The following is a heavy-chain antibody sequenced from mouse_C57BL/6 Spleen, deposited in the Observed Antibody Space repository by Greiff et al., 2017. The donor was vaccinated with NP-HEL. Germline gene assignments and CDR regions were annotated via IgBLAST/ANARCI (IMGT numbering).Heavy chain of an antibody. D-gene: IGHD2-10*02. Sequence: EVQLVESGGGLVKPGASLKLSCAASGFTFSDYGMHWVRQAPEKGLEWVAYISSGSSTIYYADTVKGRFTISRDNAKNTLFLQMTSLTSEDTAMYYCARGVWSYYFDYWGQGTTLTVSS. CDR3: ARGVWSYYFDY. CDR2: ISSGSSTI. J-gene: IGHJ2*01. CDR1: GFTFSDYG. V-gene: IGHV5-17*01.